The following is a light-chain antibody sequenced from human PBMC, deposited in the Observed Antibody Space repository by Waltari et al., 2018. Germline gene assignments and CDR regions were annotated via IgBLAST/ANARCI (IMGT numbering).Light chain of an antibody. J-gene: IGLJ2*01. Sequence: QSALTPPASVSGSPGPSITISCTGTSSYVVAYNYVLWYQQHPGKAPKLMIYDVSKRPSGVSNRFSGSKSANTASLTISGLQAEDEADYYCSSYTSSNTLIFGGGTTLTVL. CDR1: SSYVVAYNY. CDR2: DVS. CDR3: SSYTSSNTLI. V-gene: IGLV2-14*03.